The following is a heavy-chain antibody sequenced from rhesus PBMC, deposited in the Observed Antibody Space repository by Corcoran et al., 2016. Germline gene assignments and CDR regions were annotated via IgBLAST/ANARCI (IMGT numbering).Heavy chain of an antibody. CDR3: ARGDRIVGCDY. CDR1: GGSISTHY. J-gene: IGHJ4*01. Sequence: QVQLQESGPGLVKPSETLSLTCAVPGGSISTHYWNWIRQAPGKGLEWIGRCYNGGCGHDYNPSLKILVPFSIYASQTQFSLKLTSGPAADTAVYYCARGDRIVGCDYWGQGVLVTVSS. D-gene: IGHD1-44*01. CDR2: CYNGGCGH. V-gene: IGHV4-160*01.